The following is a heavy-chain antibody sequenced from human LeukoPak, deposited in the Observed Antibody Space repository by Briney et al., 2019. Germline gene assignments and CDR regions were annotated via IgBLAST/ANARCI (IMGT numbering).Heavy chain of an antibody. V-gene: IGHV3-48*03. CDR3: AREGGSHRVDAFDI. J-gene: IGHJ3*02. CDR2: ISSSGSTI. D-gene: IGHD1-26*01. Sequence: GGSLRLSCEASGFTFSSYEMNWVRQAPGKGLEWVSYISSSGSTIYYADSVKGRFTISRDNAKNSLYLQMNSLRAEDTAVYYCAREGGSHRVDAFDIWGQGTMVTVSS. CDR1: GFTFSSYE.